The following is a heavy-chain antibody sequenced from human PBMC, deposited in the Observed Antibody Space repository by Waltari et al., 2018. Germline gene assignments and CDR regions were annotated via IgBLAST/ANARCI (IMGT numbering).Heavy chain of an antibody. CDR3: ARDYKELGLNPDAFDI. V-gene: IGHV1-18*01. CDR2: ISAYNGNT. D-gene: IGHD1-26*01. Sequence: QVQLVQSGAEVKKPGASVKVSCKASGYTFTSYGISWVRQAPGQGLEWTGWISAYNGNTNYAQKFQGRVTMTTDTSTSTAYMELRSLRSDDTAVYYCARDYKELGLNPDAFDIWGQGTMVTVSS. CDR1: GYTFTSYG. J-gene: IGHJ3*02.